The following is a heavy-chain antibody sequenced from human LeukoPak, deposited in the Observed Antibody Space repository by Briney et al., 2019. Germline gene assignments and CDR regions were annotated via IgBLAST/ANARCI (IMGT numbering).Heavy chain of an antibody. CDR1: GGSISGYY. CDR3: ASHGDRSRYYFDY. D-gene: IGHD5-24*01. J-gene: IGHJ4*02. V-gene: IGHV4-59*12. Sequence: PSETLSLTCTVSGGSISGYYWSWIRQPPGKGLELIGYIYNSGSTNYNPSLKSRVTISVDTSKNQFSLKLSSVTAADTAVYYCASHGDRSRYYFDYWGQGTLVTVSS. CDR2: IYNSGST.